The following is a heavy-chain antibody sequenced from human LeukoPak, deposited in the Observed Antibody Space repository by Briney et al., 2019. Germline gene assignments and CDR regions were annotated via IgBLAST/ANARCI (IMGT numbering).Heavy chain of an antibody. CDR3: AKDGYCSSTSCYPAPY. J-gene: IGHJ4*02. D-gene: IGHD2-2*01. V-gene: IGHV3-23*01. CDR2: ISGSGGST. Sequence: GGSLRLSCAASGFTFSSYAMSWVRQAPGKGLEWASAISGSGGSTYYADSVKGRFTISRDNSKNTLYLQMNSLRAEDTAVYYCAKDGYCSSTSCYPAPYWGQGTLVTVSS. CDR1: GFTFSSYA.